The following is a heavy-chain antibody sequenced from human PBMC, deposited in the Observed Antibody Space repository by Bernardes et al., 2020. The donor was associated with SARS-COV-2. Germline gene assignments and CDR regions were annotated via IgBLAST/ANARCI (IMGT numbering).Heavy chain of an antibody. CDR1: GFTVSSHY. Sequence: GSVSLSCTASGFTVSSHYMTWVRQAPGKGLEWVSVIYSGGTTYYAGSVKGRFTISRDNSKNTLYLQMNSLRVEDTAVYYCARDRSSGWYVFDYWGQGSLVTVSS. CDR2: IYSGGTT. D-gene: IGHD6-19*01. V-gene: IGHV3-53*01. CDR3: ARDRSSGWYVFDY. J-gene: IGHJ4*02.